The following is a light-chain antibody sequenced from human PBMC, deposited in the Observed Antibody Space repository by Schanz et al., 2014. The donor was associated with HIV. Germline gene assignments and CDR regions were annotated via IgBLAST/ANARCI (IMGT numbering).Light chain of an antibody. J-gene: IGLJ1*01. Sequence: QSVLTQPASVSGSPGQSITISCIGTSSDIGTYNYVSWYQQLPGKAPKLIIYDVSNRPSEISYRFSGSKSGHAASLTISGLQADDEADYYCSSFTSSFTYVFGTGTKVTVL. CDR1: SSDIGTYNY. CDR3: SSFTSSFTYV. CDR2: DVS. V-gene: IGLV2-14*03.